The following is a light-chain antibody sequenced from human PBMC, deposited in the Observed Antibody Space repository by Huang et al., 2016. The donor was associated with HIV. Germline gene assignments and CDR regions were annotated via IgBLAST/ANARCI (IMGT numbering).Light chain of an antibody. V-gene: IGKV3-15*01. Sequence: EIVMTQSPATLSVSPGERATLSCRASQSVSSNLAWYQQKPGQAPRLLIYGASTRATGLPARFSGSGSGTEFTLTISSLQSEDFAVYYCQQYNNWPRTFSQGTKVEIK. CDR2: GAS. J-gene: IGKJ1*01. CDR1: QSVSSN. CDR3: QQYNNWPRT.